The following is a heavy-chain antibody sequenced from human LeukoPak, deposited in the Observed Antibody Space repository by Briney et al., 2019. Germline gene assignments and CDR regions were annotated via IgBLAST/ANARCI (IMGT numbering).Heavy chain of an antibody. CDR3: CITMVRGGRLDAFDI. CDR1: GFTFSSYA. J-gene: IGHJ3*02. CDR2: ISGSGGST. D-gene: IGHD3-10*01. V-gene: IGHV3-23*01. Sequence: GWSLTLSCPASGFTFSSYAMSWVRQAPARGLAWVSAISGSGGSTYYADSVKGRFTISRDNSKNTLYLQMNSLRAEDTAVYYCCITMVRGGRLDAFDIWGQGTMVTVSS.